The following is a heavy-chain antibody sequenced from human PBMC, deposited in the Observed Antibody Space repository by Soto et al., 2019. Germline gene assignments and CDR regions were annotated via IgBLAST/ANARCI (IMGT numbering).Heavy chain of an antibody. V-gene: IGHV4-39*01. CDR3: AIFFQKYYDFWSGPITTMDV. CDR1: GGSISSSSYY. D-gene: IGHD3-3*01. Sequence: SETLSLTCTVSGGSISSSSYYWGWIRQPPGKGLEWIGSIYYSGSTYYNPSLKSRVTISVDTSKNQFSLKLSSVTAADTAVYYCAIFFQKYYDFWSGPITTMDVWGKGTTVTVSS. J-gene: IGHJ6*04. CDR2: IYYSGST.